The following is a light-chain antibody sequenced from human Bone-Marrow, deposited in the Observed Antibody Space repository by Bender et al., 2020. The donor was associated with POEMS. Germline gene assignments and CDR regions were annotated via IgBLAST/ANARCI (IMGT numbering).Light chain of an antibody. CDR2: YND. J-gene: IGLJ3*02. CDR3: QSYDNSLGGWV. V-gene: IGLV1-47*01. Sequence: QSVVTQPPSASGTPGQSVTISCSGSRSNIGSNYVSWYQQLPGMAPKLLIYYNDQRPSGVPDRFSGSKSGTSASLAITGLQAEDEGDYYCQSYDNSLGGWVFGGGTKLTVL. CDR1: RSNIGSNY.